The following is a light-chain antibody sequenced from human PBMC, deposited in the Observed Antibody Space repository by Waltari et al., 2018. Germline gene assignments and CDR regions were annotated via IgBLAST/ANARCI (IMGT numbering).Light chain of an antibody. V-gene: IGKV2-28*01. J-gene: IGKJ4*01. CDR3: MQALQTPLT. CDR1: QSLLHSNGNTY. Sequence: DIVMTQSPLPLPVTPGQPASISCRSSQSLLHSNGNTYLDWYLQKPGQSPQLLIYLGSNRASGVPDRFSGSESGTDFTLKISRVEAEDVGVYYCMQALQTPLTFGGGTKVEIK. CDR2: LGS.